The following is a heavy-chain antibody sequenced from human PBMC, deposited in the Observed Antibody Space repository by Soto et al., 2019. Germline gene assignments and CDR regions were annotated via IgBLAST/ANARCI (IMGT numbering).Heavy chain of an antibody. V-gene: IGHV4-30-4*01. D-gene: IGHD3-22*01. CDR3: ARLVYYDSSGYYYGGKWFDP. Sequence: QVQLQESGPGLVKPSQTLSLTCTVSGGSISSGDYYWSWIRQPPGKGLDWIGYIHYSGSTYYNSSLKSRVTISVDTSKNQFSLKLSSVTAADTAVYYCARLVYYDSSGYYYGGKWFDPWGQGTLVIVSS. J-gene: IGHJ5*02. CDR2: IHYSGST. CDR1: GGSISSGDYY.